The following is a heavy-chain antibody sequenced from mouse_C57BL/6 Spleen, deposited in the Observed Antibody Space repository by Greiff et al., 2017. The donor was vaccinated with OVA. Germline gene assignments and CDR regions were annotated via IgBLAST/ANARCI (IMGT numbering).Heavy chain of an antibody. Sequence: VQLQPPGAELVKPGASVKMSCKASGYTFTSYWITWVKQRPGPGLEWIGDIYPGSGSTNYNEKFKSKATLTVDPSSSTAYMQLSSLTSEDSAVYYCARRDYYSNYVGAMDYWGQGTSVTVSS. CDR3: ARRDYYSNYVGAMDY. CDR2: IYPGSGST. D-gene: IGHD2-5*01. V-gene: IGHV1-55*01. CDR1: GYTFTSYW. J-gene: IGHJ4*01.